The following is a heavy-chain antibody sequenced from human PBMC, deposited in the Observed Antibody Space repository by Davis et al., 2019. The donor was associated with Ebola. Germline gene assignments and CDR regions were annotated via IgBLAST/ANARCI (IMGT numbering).Heavy chain of an antibody. CDR3: ARARGYSYGYRDYYYGMDV. Sequence: SETLSPTCTVPGGSISSSSYYWGWIRQPPGKGLEWIGSIYYSGSTYYNPSLKSRVTISVDTSKNQFSLKLSSVTAADTAVYYCARARGYSYGYRDYYYGMDVWGQGTTVTVSS. V-gene: IGHV4-39*01. J-gene: IGHJ6*02. CDR2: IYYSGST. D-gene: IGHD5-18*01. CDR1: GGSISSSSYY.